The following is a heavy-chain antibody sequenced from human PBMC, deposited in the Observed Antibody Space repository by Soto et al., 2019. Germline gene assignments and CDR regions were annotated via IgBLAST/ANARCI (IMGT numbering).Heavy chain of an antibody. Sequence: ESGGGVVQPGRSLRLSCAASGFTFSSYAMHWVRQAPGKGLEWVAVISYDGSNKYYADSVKGRFTISRDNSKNTLYLQMNSLRAEDTAVYYCATGGDDILTGYFDYWGQGTLVTVSS. V-gene: IGHV3-30-3*01. CDR2: ISYDGSNK. J-gene: IGHJ4*02. CDR1: GFTFSSYA. CDR3: ATGGDDILTGYFDY. D-gene: IGHD3-9*01.